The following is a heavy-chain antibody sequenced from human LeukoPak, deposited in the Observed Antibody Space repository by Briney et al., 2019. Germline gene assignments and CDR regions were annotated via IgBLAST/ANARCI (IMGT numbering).Heavy chain of an antibody. D-gene: IGHD6-19*01. J-gene: IGHJ4*02. CDR1: GFNFRDHW. Sequence: GSLRLSCAVSGFNFRDHWMDWVRQAPGKGLEWVGHIKNDGSESYYVDSLKGRFSISRDNTNNALYRQMNSLRVEDTAVYYCAKNNGWFHLAQWGQGTLVTVSS. CDR2: IKNDGSES. V-gene: IGHV3-7*03. CDR3: AKNNGWFHLAQ.